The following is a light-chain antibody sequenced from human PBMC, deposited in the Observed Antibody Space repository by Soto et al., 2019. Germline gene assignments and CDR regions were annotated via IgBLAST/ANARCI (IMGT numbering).Light chain of an antibody. CDR2: GAF. V-gene: IGKV3D-15*01. CDR3: QQYYNWPRT. Sequence: EIVLTQSPATLSLSPGERATLYCRASQSVSSYLAWYQQKPGQAPRLLIYGAFTRATGVPARFSGIGSGTEFTLTISSLQSEDFAVYYCQQYYNWPRTFGQGTKVDIK. CDR1: QSVSSY. J-gene: IGKJ1*01.